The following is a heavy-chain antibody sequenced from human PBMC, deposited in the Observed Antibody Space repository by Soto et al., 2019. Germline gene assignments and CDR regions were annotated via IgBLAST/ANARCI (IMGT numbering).Heavy chain of an antibody. CDR2: IIPILGIA. J-gene: IGHJ6*02. D-gene: IGHD3-9*01. Sequence: GASVKVSCKASGGTFSSYTISWVRQAPGQGLEWMGRIIPILGIANYAQKFQGRVTITADKSTSTACMELSSLRSEDTAVYYCARGDLRYFDWLLYYYYGMDVWGQGTTVT. CDR1: GGTFSSYT. CDR3: ARGDLRYFDWLLYYYYGMDV. V-gene: IGHV1-69*02.